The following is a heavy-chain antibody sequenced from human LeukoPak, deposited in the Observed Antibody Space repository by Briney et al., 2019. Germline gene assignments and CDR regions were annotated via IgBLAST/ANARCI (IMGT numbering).Heavy chain of an antibody. CDR2: IYYSGSA. CDR1: GGSISSSSYY. CDR3: ARGGAYDYYYYYMDV. V-gene: IGHV4-61*01. J-gene: IGHJ6*03. Sequence: SETLSLTCTVSGGSISSSSYYWSWIRQPPGKGLEWIGYIYYSGSANYNPSLKSRVTISVDTSKNQFSLKLSSVTAADTAVYYCARGGAYDYYYYYMDVWGKGTTVTISS. D-gene: IGHD5-12*01.